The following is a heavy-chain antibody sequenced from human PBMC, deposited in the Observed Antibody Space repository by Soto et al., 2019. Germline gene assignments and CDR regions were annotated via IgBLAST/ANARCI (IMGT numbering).Heavy chain of an antibody. D-gene: IGHD3-22*01. CDR3: ARHKELLLASLSYGLDL. Sequence: SETLSLTCTVSGDFVSSSRYYWGWIRQPPGKGLEWIGSIYYTGDTFFNPSLKSRVTFSVDPSKNQFSLKLTSLTAADTAVYFCARHKELLLASLSYGLDLWGQGTTVTVSS. V-gene: IGHV4-39*01. CDR2: IYYTGDT. CDR1: GDFVSSSRYY. J-gene: IGHJ6*02.